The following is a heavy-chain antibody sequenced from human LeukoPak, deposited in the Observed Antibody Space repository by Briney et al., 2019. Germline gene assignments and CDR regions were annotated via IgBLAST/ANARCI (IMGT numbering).Heavy chain of an antibody. V-gene: IGHV3-66*01. CDR3: ARSGVLGYFGNS. J-gene: IGHJ4*02. Sequence: PGGSLRLSCAASGFTVSSNYMSWVRQAPGKGLEGVSVIYSGGSTYYADSVKGRFNISRDISKNTVYLQINSLRAEHTAVYYCARSGVLGYFGNSWGQGTLVTVSS. CDR2: IYSGGST. CDR1: GFTVSSNY. D-gene: IGHD3-9*01.